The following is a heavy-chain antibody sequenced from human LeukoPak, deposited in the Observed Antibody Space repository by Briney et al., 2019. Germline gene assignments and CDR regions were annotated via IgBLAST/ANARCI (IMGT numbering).Heavy chain of an antibody. J-gene: IGHJ5*02. CDR2: IYTSGST. CDR3: ARDRPPITLVRGVLGNWFDP. Sequence: SETLSLTCGAYGGSFSGYYWSWIRQPAGKGLEWIGRIYTSGSTNYNPSLKSRVTMSVDTSKNQFSLKLSSVTAADTAVYYCARDRPPITLVRGVLGNWFDPRGQGTLVTVSS. D-gene: IGHD3-10*01. CDR1: GGSFSGYY. V-gene: IGHV4-4*07.